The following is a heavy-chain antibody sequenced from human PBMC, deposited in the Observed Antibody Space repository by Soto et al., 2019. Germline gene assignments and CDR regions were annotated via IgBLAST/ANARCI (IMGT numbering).Heavy chain of an antibody. V-gene: IGHV3-30*18. J-gene: IGHJ4*02. Sequence: GGSLRLSCAASGFTFSSYGMHWVRQAPGKGLEWVAVISYDGSNKYYADSVKGRFTISRDNSKNTLYLQMNSLRAEDTAVYYCANPRRDDYWGQGTLVTVSS. CDR1: GFTFSSYG. CDR3: ANPRRDDY. CDR2: ISYDGSNK.